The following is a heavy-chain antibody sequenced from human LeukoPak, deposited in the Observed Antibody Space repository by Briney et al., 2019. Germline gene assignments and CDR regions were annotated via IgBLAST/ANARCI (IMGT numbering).Heavy chain of an antibody. CDR1: GSSFTSYW. CDR3: VLGYCSGGSCYQFDY. V-gene: IGHV5-51*01. J-gene: IGHJ4*02. CDR2: IYPGDSDT. D-gene: IGHD2-15*01. Sequence: GGSLKISCKGSGSSFTSYWIGWVRQMPGKGLEWMGIIYPGDSDTRYSPSFQGQVTISADKSISTAYLQWSSLKASDTAMYYCVLGYCSGGSCYQFDYWGQGTVVTVSS.